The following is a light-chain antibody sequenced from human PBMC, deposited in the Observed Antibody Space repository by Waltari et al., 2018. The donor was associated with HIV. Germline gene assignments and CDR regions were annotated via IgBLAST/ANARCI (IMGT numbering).Light chain of an antibody. CDR2: DVG. J-gene: IGLJ3*02. CDR1: SSDVGGYNY. V-gene: IGLV2-11*01. Sequence: QSALTQPRSVSGSPGQSVTISCTGTSSDVGGYNYVPWYQQHPAKAPKRILYDVGRRPSGIPDRFSGSRSGNRASLNISGLQTDDEAHYYCCSYAGSDTWVFGGGTKVTVL. CDR3: CSYAGSDTWV.